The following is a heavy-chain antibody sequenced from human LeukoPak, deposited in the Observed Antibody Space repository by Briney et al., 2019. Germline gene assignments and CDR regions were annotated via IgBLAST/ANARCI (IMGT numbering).Heavy chain of an antibody. V-gene: IGHV4-59*11. CDR2: ISYIGST. J-gene: IGHJ3*02. Sequence: SETLSLTCAVSGDSFSSHYWTWIRQPPGKGLEWIGYISYIGSTNYNPSLKSRVTITIDTSKNQFSLKLSSVTAADTAVYYCARDLVTVTKGFDIWGQGTMVSVSS. D-gene: IGHD4-17*01. CDR3: ARDLVTVTKGFDI. CDR1: GDSFSSHY.